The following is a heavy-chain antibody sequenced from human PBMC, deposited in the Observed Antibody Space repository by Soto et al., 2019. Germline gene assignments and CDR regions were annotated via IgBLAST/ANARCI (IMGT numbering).Heavy chain of an antibody. Sequence: QVQLVQSGAEVKKPGSSVKVSCKASGGTFSSYVISWVRQAPGQGPEWMGGIIPMYGTVNYAQKFQDRVTIIADTSMSTAYMELNSLRSEDTAVYYCARDLGGCSGGSCRYNWFDPWGQGTLVTVSS. CDR3: ARDLGGCSGGSCRYNWFDP. CDR2: IIPMYGTV. V-gene: IGHV1-69*06. CDR1: GGTFSSYV. D-gene: IGHD2-15*01. J-gene: IGHJ5*02.